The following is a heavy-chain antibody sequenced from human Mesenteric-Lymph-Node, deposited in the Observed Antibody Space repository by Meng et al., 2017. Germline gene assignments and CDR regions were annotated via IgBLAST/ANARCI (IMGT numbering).Heavy chain of an antibody. V-gene: IGHV4-4*02. D-gene: IGHD2-8*01. CDR2: IYHSGST. CDR1: GGSISSSNW. CDR3: ARGEVYDF. J-gene: IGHJ4*02. Sequence: QVPLQESGPGLVKPSGTLSLTCAVSGGSISSSNWWSSVRQPPGKGLEWIGEIYHSGSTNYNPSLKSRVTISADTPKNQFSLKLNSVTAADTAVYYCARGEVYDFWGQGTLVTVSS.